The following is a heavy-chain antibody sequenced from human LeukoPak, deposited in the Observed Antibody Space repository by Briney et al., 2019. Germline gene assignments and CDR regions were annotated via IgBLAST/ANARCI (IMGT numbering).Heavy chain of an antibody. CDR1: GFTFSSYG. CDR3: ARASGDYGEYFDY. V-gene: IGHV3-33*08. Sequence: GGSLRLSCAASGFTFSSYGMHWVRQASGKELEWVAAIWYDGSNKYYADSVKGRFTISRDNSKNTLFLQMNSLRAEDTAVYYCARASGDYGEYFDYWGQGTLVTVSS. J-gene: IGHJ4*02. D-gene: IGHD4-17*01. CDR2: IWYDGSNK.